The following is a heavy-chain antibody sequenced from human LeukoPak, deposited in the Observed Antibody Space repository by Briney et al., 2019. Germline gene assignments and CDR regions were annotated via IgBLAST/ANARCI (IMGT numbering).Heavy chain of an antibody. J-gene: IGHJ5*02. D-gene: IGHD3-3*01. V-gene: IGHV4-59*12. CDR3: ARGRVTIFGVVLINWFDP. CDR1: GGSISRYY. Sequence: PSETLSLTCAVSGGSISRYYWSWVRQPPGKGLEWIAYIHYSGNANYNPSLKSRVTLSVDTSKNQFSLKLSSVTAADTAVYYCARGRVTIFGVVLINWFDPWGQGTLVTVSS. CDR2: IHYSGNA.